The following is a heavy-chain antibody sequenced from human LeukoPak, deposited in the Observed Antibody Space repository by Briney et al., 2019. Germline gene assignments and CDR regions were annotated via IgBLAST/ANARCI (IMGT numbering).Heavy chain of an antibody. CDR1: GFTFSTYW. J-gene: IGHJ4*02. V-gene: IGHV3-7*05. Sequence: GGSLRLSCSASGFTFSTYWMSWVRQAPGKGLEWVANIKEDGSEKNYADSVKGRFTISRDNAKNSLYLQMNSLRAEDTALYYCARADYYDSSGYNSVGDWGQGTLVTVSS. D-gene: IGHD3-22*01. CDR3: ARADYYDSSGYNSVGD. CDR2: IKEDGSEK.